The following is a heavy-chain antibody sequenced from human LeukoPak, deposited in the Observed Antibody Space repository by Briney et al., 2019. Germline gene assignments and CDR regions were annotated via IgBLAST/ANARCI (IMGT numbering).Heavy chain of an antibody. CDR1: GFTFSSYS. J-gene: IGHJ4*02. CDR3: ARAPYYYDSSGYYYYFDY. Sequence: GGSLRLSCAASGFTFSSYSMNWVRQAPGKGLEWVSYISSSSSTIYYADSVKGRFTISRDNAKNSLYLQMNSLRAEGTAVYYCARAPYYYDSSGYYYYFDYWGQGTLVTVSS. CDR2: ISSSSSTI. D-gene: IGHD3-22*01. V-gene: IGHV3-48*01.